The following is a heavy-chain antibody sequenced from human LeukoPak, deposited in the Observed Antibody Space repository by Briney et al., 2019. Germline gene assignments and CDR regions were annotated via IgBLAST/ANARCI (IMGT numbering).Heavy chain of an antibody. CDR3: ARGGEVGLAD. J-gene: IGHJ4*02. Sequence: SETLSLTCTVSGASMSSYYWTWIRQPPGKGLEWIGYIYSSGSTNSNPSLKSRVTISVDTSKNQFSLNLSSVTAADTAVYYCARGGEVGLADWGQGTLVTVSS. CDR1: GASMSSYY. V-gene: IGHV4-59*01. D-gene: IGHD4-17*01. CDR2: IYSSGST.